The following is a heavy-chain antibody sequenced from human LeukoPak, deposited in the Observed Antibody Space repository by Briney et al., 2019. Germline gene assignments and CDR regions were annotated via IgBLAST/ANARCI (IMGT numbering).Heavy chain of an antibody. CDR2: VDHTGST. V-gene: IGHV4-59*01. CDR3: ARGRVSSSTWYSTYYYYFYMDV. CDR1: DDSITMYY. D-gene: IGHD1-1*01. J-gene: IGHJ6*03. Sequence: SETLSLTCSVSDDSITMYYWTWIRQPPGKGLEWIGYVDHTGSTNFNPSLNGSVSISRDTTNNLFSLRLRSVTAADTAVYFCARGRVSSSTWYSTYYYYFYMDVWGKGTTVTVSS.